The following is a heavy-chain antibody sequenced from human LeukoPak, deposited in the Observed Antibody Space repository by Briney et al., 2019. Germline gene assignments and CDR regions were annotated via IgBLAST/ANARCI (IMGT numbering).Heavy chain of an antibody. CDR1: GGSFSGYY. V-gene: IGHV4-59*01. CDR2: IYYSGST. D-gene: IGHD6-13*01. CDR3: ARDAAAGILSY. Sequence: PSETLSLTCAVYGGSFSGYYWSWIRQPPGKGLEWIGYIYYSGSTNYNPSLKSRVTISVDTSKNQFSLKLSSVTAADTAVYYCARDAAAGILSYWGQGTLVTVSS. J-gene: IGHJ4*02.